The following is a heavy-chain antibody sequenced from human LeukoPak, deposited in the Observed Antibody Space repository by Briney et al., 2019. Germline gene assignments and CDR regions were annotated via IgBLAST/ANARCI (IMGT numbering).Heavy chain of an antibody. Sequence: ASVKVSCKASGYTFTGYYMHWVRQAPGQGLEWMGWINPNSGGTNYAQKFQGRVTMTRDTSISTAYMELSRLRSDDTAVYYCARDGYYDSSGYFNYYMDVWGKGTTVTISS. CDR3: ARDGYYDSSGYFNYYMDV. CDR2: INPNSGGT. CDR1: GYTFTGYY. D-gene: IGHD3-22*01. J-gene: IGHJ6*03. V-gene: IGHV1-2*02.